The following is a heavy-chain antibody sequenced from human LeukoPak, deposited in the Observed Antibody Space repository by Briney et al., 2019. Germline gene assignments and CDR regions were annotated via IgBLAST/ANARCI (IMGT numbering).Heavy chain of an antibody. D-gene: IGHD6-19*01. CDR3: AXXXXSSGWYVYDY. CDR1: GYTFTSYD. V-gene: IGHV1-2*02. J-gene: IGHJ4*02. Sequence: ASVKVSCKASGYTFTSYDINWVRQATGQGLEWMGWINPNSGGTNYAQKFQGRVTMTRDTSISTAYMELSRLRSDDTAVYYCAXXXXSSGWYVYDYWGQGTLVTVSS. CDR2: INPNSGGT.